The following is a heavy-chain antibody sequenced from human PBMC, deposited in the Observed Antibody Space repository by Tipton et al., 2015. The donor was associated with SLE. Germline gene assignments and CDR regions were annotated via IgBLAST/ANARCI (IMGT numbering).Heavy chain of an antibody. CDR2: IYHSGTT. CDR3: ARHADYFEWPHEWYFDL. CDR1: GGSITDNYW. J-gene: IGHJ2*01. D-gene: IGHD3-9*01. V-gene: IGHV4-4*02. Sequence: TLSLTCAVSGGSITDNYWWSWVRQSPEKGLEWIGEIYHSGTTKYNPSLVSRVTMSVDTSKNQFSLKMRSVTAADTAVYYCARHADYFEWPHEWYFDLWGRGTLVTVSS.